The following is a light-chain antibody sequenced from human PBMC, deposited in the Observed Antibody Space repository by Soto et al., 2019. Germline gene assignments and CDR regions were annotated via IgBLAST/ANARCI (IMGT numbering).Light chain of an antibody. CDR1: SSDVGSYNY. V-gene: IGLV2-14*01. CDR3: SSYTRSSSLYG. CDR2: EVS. Sequence: QSALTQPASVSGSPVQSITISCTGTSSDVGSYNYVSWYQQHPGKAPKLMIFEVSHRPSGVSDRFSGSKSGNTASLTISGLQAEDEADYYCSSYTRSSSLYGFGPGTK. J-gene: IGLJ1*01.